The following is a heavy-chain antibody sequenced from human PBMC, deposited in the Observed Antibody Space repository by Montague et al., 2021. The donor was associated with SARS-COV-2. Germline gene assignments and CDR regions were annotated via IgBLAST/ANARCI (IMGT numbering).Heavy chain of an antibody. CDR1: GGSISSYY. CDR2: IYYSGST. V-gene: IGHV4-59*01. Sequence: SETLSLTCTVSGGSISSYYWSWIRQPPGKGLEWIGYIYYSGSTNYNPSLKSRVTISVDTSKNQFSLKLSSVTAAGTAVYYCAREKADFWSGLNGWFDPWGQGTLVTVSS. CDR3: AREKADFWSGLNGWFDP. J-gene: IGHJ5*02. D-gene: IGHD3-3*01.